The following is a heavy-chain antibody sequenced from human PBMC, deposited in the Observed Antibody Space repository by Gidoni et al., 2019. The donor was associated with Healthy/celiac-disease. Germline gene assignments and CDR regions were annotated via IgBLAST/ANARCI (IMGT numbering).Heavy chain of an antibody. Sequence: QVQLVESGGGLVKPGGSLRLSCAASGFTFSDYYMSWIRQAPGKGLEGVSYISSSSSYTNYADSVKGRFTISRDNAKNSLYLQMNSLRAEDTAVYYCARVPVNCSGGSCKGVPYYFDYWGQGTLVTVSS. CDR3: ARVPVNCSGGSCKGVPYYFDY. CDR2: ISSSSSYT. V-gene: IGHV3-11*06. D-gene: IGHD2-15*01. CDR1: GFTFSDYY. J-gene: IGHJ4*02.